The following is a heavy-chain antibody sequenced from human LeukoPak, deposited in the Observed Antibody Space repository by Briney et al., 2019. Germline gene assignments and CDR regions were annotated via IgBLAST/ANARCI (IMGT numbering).Heavy chain of an antibody. CDR3: AREGRYCSSTSCYTAFDI. V-gene: IGHV3-11*01. Sequence: GGSLRLSCAASGFTFSDHYMSWIRQAPGKGLEWVSYISSSGSTIYYADSVKGRFTISRDNAKNSLYLQMNSLRAEDTAVYYCAREGRYCSSTSCYTAFDIWGQGTMVTVSS. J-gene: IGHJ3*02. CDR2: ISSSGSTI. CDR1: GFTFSDHY. D-gene: IGHD2-2*02.